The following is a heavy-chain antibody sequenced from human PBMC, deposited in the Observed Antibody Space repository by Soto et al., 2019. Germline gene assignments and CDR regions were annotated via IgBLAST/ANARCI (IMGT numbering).Heavy chain of an antibody. V-gene: IGHV3-30*18. J-gene: IGHJ6*02. CDR2: ISYDGSNK. CDR1: GFTFSSYG. CDR3: AKDWSSGWYSYYYYYGMDV. Sequence: GSLRLSCAASGFTFSSYGMHWVRQAPGKGLEWVAVISYDGSNKYYADSVKGRFTISRDNSKNTLYPQMNSLRAEDTAVYYCAKDWSSGWYSYYYYYGMDVWGQGTTVTVSS. D-gene: IGHD6-19*01.